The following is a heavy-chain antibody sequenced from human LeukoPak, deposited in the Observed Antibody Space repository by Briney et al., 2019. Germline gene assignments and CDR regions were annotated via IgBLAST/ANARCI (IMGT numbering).Heavy chain of an antibody. CDR3: AREEGYWYKSTATAVDY. D-gene: IGHD1/OR15-1a*01. CDR1: GGSISSGDYY. V-gene: IGHV4-30-4*08. J-gene: IGHJ4*02. CDR2: IYYSGST. Sequence: SETLSLTCTVSGGSISSGDYYWSWIRQPPGKGLEWIGYIYYSGSTYYNPSLKSRVTISVDTSKNQFSLKLSSVTAADTAVYYCAREEGYWYKSTATAVDYWGQGTLVTVSS.